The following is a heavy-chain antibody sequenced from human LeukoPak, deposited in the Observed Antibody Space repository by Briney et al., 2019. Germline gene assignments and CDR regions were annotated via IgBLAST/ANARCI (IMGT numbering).Heavy chain of an antibody. CDR2: IRYDGSNK. V-gene: IGHV3-30*02. D-gene: IGHD6-19*01. CDR3: ANRHSSGWFY. J-gene: IGHJ4*02. Sequence: GGTLRLSCAASGFIFRSYGMSWVRQAPGKGLEWVAFIRYDGSNKYYADSVKGRFTISRDNSKNTLYLQMNSLRAEDTAVYYCANRHSSGWFYWGQGTLVTVSS. CDR1: GFIFRSYG.